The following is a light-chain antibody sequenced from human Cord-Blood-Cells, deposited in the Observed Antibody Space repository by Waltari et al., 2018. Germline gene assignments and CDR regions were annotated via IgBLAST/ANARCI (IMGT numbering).Light chain of an antibody. CDR3: CSYAGSYNYV. V-gene: IGLV2-11*01. CDR2: DVS. J-gene: IGLJ1*01. CDR1: SSDVGGYNY. Sequence: QSALTQPRSVSGSPGQSVTISCPGTSSDVGGYNYASWYQQHPGKAPKLMIYDVSKRPSGVPDRFSGSKSGNTASLTISGLQAEDEADYYCCSYAGSYNYVFGTGTKVTVL.